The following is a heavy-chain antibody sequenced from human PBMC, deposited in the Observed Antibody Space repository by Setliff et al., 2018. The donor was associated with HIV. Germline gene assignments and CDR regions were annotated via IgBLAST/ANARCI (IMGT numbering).Heavy chain of an antibody. CDR1: GYIFTNYV. J-gene: IGHJ4*01. D-gene: IGHD3-16*01. CDR3: ARVGPFLPFYVNF. Sequence: ASVKVSCKASGYIFTNYVIHWVRQAPGQRLEWLGWINAGNGDTRYSQKFQGRIYITRDTSATTVYMELSRLRSEDTGLYYCARVGPFLPFYVNFWGQGT. CDR2: INAGNGDT. V-gene: IGHV1-3*01.